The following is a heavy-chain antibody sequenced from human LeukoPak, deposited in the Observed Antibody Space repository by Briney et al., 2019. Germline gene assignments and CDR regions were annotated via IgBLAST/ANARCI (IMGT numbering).Heavy chain of an antibody. CDR3: ARDAYNSDAFDI. J-gene: IGHJ3*02. Sequence: SETLSLTCTVSGGSISSYYWSWIRQPPGKGLEWIGYIYYSGSTNYNPSLKSRVTISADTSKNQFSLKLSSVTAADTAVYYCARDAYNSDAFDIWGQGTMVTVSS. CDR1: GGSISSYY. CDR2: IYYSGST. D-gene: IGHD5-24*01. V-gene: IGHV4-59*12.